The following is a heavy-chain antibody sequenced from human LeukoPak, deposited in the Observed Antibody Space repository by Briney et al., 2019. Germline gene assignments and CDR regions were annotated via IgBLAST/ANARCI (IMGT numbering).Heavy chain of an antibody. Sequence: ASVKVSCKASGYTFTSYAMNWVRQAPGQGLEWMGWINTNTGNPTYAQGSTGRFVFSLDTSVSTAYLQISSLKAEDTAMYYCARALVGAADDAFDIWGQGTMVTVSS. D-gene: IGHD2-15*01. V-gene: IGHV7-4-1*02. CDR1: GYTFTSYA. CDR3: ARALVGAADDAFDI. J-gene: IGHJ3*02. CDR2: INTNTGNP.